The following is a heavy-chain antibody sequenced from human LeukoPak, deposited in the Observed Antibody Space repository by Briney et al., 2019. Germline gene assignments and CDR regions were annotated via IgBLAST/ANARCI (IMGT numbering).Heavy chain of an antibody. J-gene: IGHJ4*02. V-gene: IGHV3-21*04. Sequence: GGSLRLSCAASGFTFSSYSMNWVRQAPGKGLEWVSSISSSSSYIYYADSVKGRFTISRDNSKNTLYLQMNSLRAEDTAVYYCAKDSGRTLGSRDFDYWGQGTLVTVSS. CDR3: AKDSGRTLGSRDFDY. D-gene: IGHD3-10*01. CDR2: ISSSSSYI. CDR1: GFTFSSYS.